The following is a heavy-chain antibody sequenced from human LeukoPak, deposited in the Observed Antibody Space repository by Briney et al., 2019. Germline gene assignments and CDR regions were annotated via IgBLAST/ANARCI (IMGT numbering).Heavy chain of an antibody. J-gene: IGHJ4*02. CDR1: GYTFTGYY. CDR2: INPNSGGT. CDR3: AGVDTIYQFDY. V-gene: IGHV1-2*06. Sequence: ASVKVSCKASGYTFTGYYMHWVRQAPGQGLEWMGRINPNSGGTNYAQKFQGRVTMTRDASISTAYMELSRLRSDDTAVYYCAGVDTIYQFDYWGQGTLVTVSS. D-gene: IGHD3-3*01.